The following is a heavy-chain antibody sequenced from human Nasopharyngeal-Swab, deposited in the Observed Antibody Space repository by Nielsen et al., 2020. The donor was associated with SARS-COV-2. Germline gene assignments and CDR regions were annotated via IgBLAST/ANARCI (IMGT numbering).Heavy chain of an antibody. V-gene: IGHV3-23*01. D-gene: IGHD5-24*01. J-gene: IGHJ3*02. Sequence: WIRQPPGKGLEWVSAISGSGGSTYYADSVKGRFTISRDNSKNTLYLQMNSLRAEDTAVYYCARQLQSNAFDIWGQGTMVTVSS. CDR2: ISGSGGST. CDR3: ARQLQSNAFDI.